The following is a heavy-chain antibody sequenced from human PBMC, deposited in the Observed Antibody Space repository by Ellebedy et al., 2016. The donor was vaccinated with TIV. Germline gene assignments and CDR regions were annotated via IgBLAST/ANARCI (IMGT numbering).Heavy chain of an antibody. CDR2: IYYSGST. CDR1: GGSISSSSYY. Sequence: MPSETLSLTCTVSGGSISSSSYYWGWIRQPPGKGLEWIGSIYYSGSTYYNPSLKSRVTIPVDTSKNQFSLKLSSVTAADTAVYYCARHWVDTVVTPTGEIDYWGQGTLVTVSS. V-gene: IGHV4-39*01. D-gene: IGHD4-23*01. J-gene: IGHJ4*02. CDR3: ARHWVDTVVTPTGEIDY.